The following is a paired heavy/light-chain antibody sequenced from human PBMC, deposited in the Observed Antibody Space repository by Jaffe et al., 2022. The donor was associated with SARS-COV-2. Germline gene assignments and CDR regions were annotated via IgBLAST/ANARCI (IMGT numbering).Heavy chain of an antibody. CDR3: AREDGDYRTYQYYYMDV. CDR2: ISYDSSNR. CDR1: GFTISNFA. J-gene: IGHJ6*03. Sequence: QVQLVESGGGVVQPGRSLRLSCAASGFTISNFAFHWVRQAPGKGLEWVAVISYDSSNRYYADSVKGRFTISRDNSKNTLYLQMNSLTREDTAVYYCAREDGDYRTYQYYYMDVWGRGTTVTVSS. D-gene: IGHD4-17*01. V-gene: IGHV3-30*04.
Light chain of an antibody. J-gene: IGKJ3*01. CDR2: GAS. Sequence: EILLTQSPGTLSLSPGERATLSCRASQSVTSGYLAWYQQRPGQAPRLLIYGASSRATGIPDRFSGSGSGTDFSLIISRLEPEDFAVYYCQHYGIYGFTFGPGTKVDIK. V-gene: IGKV3-20*01. CDR1: QSVTSGY. CDR3: QHYGIYGFT.